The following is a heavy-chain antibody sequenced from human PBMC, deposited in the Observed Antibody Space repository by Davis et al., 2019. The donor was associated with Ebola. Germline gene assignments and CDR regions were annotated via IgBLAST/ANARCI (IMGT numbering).Heavy chain of an antibody. D-gene: IGHD3-10*01. Sequence: MPSETLSLTCTVSGGSISGTYYWNWIRQPPGKGLEWIGYIYYTGRVEYNPPLQSRVTISIDTSESRFSLKLTSVTPADTAVYYCARVGWFGDLNWFDPWGQGTLVTVSS. CDR1: GGSISGTYY. J-gene: IGHJ5*02. V-gene: IGHV4-61*01. CDR2: IYYTGRV. CDR3: ARVGWFGDLNWFDP.